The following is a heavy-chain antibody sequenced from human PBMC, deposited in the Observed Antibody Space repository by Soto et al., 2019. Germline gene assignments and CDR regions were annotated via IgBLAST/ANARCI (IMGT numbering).Heavy chain of an antibody. Sequence: QVQLQQWGAGLLKPSETLSLKCAVTGGSLSGYYWSWIRQPPGKGLEWIGEVKDGGHTNYSPSLRGRVTISSDTSNIQFSLRLNSVTAADTGVYYCARGQEGVVATHWDHGSLVTVSS. J-gene: IGHJ4*01. V-gene: IGHV4-34*01. D-gene: IGHD5-12*01. CDR1: GGSLSGYY. CDR3: ARGQEGVVATH. CDR2: VKDGGHT.